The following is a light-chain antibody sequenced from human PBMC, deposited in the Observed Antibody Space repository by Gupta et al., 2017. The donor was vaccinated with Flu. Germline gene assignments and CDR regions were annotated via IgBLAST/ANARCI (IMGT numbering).Light chain of an antibody. J-gene: IGKJ2*01. CDR1: QGVTSIF. Sequence: EIVLTPSPGTLSLSPGESATLSCRASQGVTSIFLVWFQHKPCQAPRLLFSGVAGRGTGIPDRFSGSGCGTEFTLTTNSREPEDFVVYYCHQYGSSPRYTFGQGTKLEIK. V-gene: IGKV3-20*01. CDR2: GVA. CDR3: HQYGSSPRYT.